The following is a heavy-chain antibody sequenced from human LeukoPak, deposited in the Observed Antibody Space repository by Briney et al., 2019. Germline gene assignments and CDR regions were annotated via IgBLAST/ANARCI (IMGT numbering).Heavy chain of an antibody. CDR3: ATSSNAPGNH. D-gene: IGHD2-2*01. CDR1: GFTFSSYW. J-gene: IGHJ5*02. Sequence: GGSLRLSCAASGFTFSSYWMSWVRQAPGKGLEWVANIKEDGSAQYYVDSVKGRFTISRDNAQNSLNLQMNSLRAEDTAVYYCATSSNAPGNHWGQGTLVTVSS. CDR2: IKEDGSAQ. V-gene: IGHV3-7*01.